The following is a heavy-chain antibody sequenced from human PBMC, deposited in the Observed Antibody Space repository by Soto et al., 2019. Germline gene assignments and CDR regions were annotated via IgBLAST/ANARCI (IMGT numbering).Heavy chain of an antibody. V-gene: IGHV1-3*05. Sequence: QVQLVQSGAEEKKPGASVKVSCKASGYTFTGYAMHWVRQAPGQRLEWMGWINAGNGNTKYSQKFQGRVTITRDTSESTAYMEVSSLRSEDTAVYYWARAVAVPADFDYWGQGTLVTVSS. CDR1: GYTFTGYA. D-gene: IGHD6-19*01. J-gene: IGHJ4*02. CDR3: ARAVAVPADFDY. CDR2: INAGNGNT.